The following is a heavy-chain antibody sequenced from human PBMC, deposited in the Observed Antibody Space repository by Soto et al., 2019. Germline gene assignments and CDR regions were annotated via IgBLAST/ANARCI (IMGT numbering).Heavy chain of an antibody. V-gene: IGHV3-30-3*01. J-gene: IGHJ4*02. D-gene: IGHD7-27*01. CDR2: ISYDTFNT. Sequence: QVQLVESGGGVVQPGTSLRLSCAASGFTFSTYSMHWVRQAPGKGLEWVALISYDTFNTYYADSVKGRFTVSRDNSKNTLSLQMNSLRAEDTAVYYCARKQMGSNYYLDYWGQGTLVTVSS. CDR3: ARKQMGSNYYLDY. CDR1: GFTFSTYS.